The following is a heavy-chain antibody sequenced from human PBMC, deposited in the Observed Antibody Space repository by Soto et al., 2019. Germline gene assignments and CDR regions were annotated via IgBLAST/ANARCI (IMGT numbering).Heavy chain of an antibody. CDR3: AKTRGAMIYAISVYGMDV. CDR2: ISGSADST. D-gene: IGHD2-8*01. V-gene: IGHV3-23*01. CDR1: GFTFSSFA. Sequence: EVQLLESGGGLVQPGGSLRLSCAASGFTFSSFALNWVRQAPGKGLEWVSIISGSADSTFNADSVKGRFTISRDNSKNMLYLKINSLRAEDTAVYYCAKTRGAMIYAISVYGMDVWGQGTTVTVSS. J-gene: IGHJ6*02.